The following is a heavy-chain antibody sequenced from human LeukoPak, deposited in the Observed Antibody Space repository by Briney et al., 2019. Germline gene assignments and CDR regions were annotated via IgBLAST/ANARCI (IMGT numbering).Heavy chain of an antibody. D-gene: IGHD3-22*01. CDR1: GGSISSYY. Sequence: SETLSLTCTVSGGSISSYYWSWIRQPPGKGLEWIGYIYTSGSTNYNPSLKSRVTIPVDTSKNQFSLKLSSVTAADTAVYYCARAAGLFNYYYYMDVWGKGTAVTVSS. CDR3: ARAAGLFNYYYYMDV. J-gene: IGHJ6*03. V-gene: IGHV4-4*09. CDR2: IYTSGST.